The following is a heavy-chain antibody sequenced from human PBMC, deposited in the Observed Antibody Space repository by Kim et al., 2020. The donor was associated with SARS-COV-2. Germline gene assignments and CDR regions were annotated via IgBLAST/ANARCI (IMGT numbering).Heavy chain of an antibody. J-gene: IGHJ4*02. V-gene: IGHV1-3*01. CDR2: INAGNGNT. Sequence: ASVKVSCKASGYTFTSYAMHWVRQAPGQRLEWMGWINAGNGNTKYSQKFQGRVTITRDTSASTAYMELSSLRSEDTAVYYCARGCSSTSCYGGWGGGLDYFDYWGQGTLVTVSS. CDR3: ARGCSSTSCYGGWGGGLDYFDY. CDR1: GYTFTSYA. D-gene: IGHD2-2*01.